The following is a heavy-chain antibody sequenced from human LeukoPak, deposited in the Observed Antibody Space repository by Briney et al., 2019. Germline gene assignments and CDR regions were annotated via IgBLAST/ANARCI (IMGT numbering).Heavy chain of an antibody. CDR3: ARHLDSSRWDKYCFDY. CDR1: GGTFSSYA. V-gene: IGHV1-69*04. D-gene: IGHD6-13*01. CDR2: IIPILGIA. Sequence: SVKVSCKASGGTFSSYAISWVRQAPGQGLEWMGRIIPILGIANYAQKFQDRVTITADKSTSTAYMELSSLRSEDTAVYYCARHLDSSRWDKYCFDYWGQGTLVTVSS. J-gene: IGHJ4*02.